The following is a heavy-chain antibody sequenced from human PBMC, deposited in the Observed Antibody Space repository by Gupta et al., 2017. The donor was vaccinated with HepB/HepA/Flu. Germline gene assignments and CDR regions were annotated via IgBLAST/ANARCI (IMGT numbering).Heavy chain of an antibody. CDR3: ARDPYYYDSSGPGGYFDY. Sequence: QVQLVESGGGVVQPGRSLRLSCAASGFTFSSYAMHWVRQAPGKGLEWVAVISYDGSNKYYADSVKGRFTISRDNSKNTLYLQMNSLRAEDTAVYYCARDPYYYDSSGPGGYFDYWGQGTLVTVSS. J-gene: IGHJ4*02. CDR2: ISYDGSNK. CDR1: GFTFSSYA. V-gene: IGHV3-30-3*01. D-gene: IGHD3-22*01.